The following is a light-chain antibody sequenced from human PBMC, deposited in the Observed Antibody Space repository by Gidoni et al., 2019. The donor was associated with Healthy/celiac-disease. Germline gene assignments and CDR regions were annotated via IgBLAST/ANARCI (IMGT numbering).Light chain of an antibody. CDR2: AAS. CDR3: QQLNSYPQT. J-gene: IGKJ2*01. CDR1: QGISSY. V-gene: IGKV1-9*01. Sequence: DIQLTQSPSVLSASLGDRVTITCRASQGISSYLAWYQQKPGKAPKLLIYAASTLQSGVPSRFSGSGTGTEFTITISSLQPEDFATYYCQQLNSYPQTFGQGTKLEIK.